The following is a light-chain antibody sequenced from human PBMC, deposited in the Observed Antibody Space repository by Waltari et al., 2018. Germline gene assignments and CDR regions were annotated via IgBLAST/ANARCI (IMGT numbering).Light chain of an antibody. Sequence: QSVLTQPPSASGAPGQSVTISCSGSFPNIGSKTINWYWQVPGTAPKLLIYRNNQRPSGVPDRFSGSKSGTSASLAISGLQSEVEADYYCATWDDTLHGWVFGGGTKLTVL. CDR3: ATWDDTLHGWV. CDR2: RNN. CDR1: FPNIGSKT. V-gene: IGLV1-44*01. J-gene: IGLJ3*02.